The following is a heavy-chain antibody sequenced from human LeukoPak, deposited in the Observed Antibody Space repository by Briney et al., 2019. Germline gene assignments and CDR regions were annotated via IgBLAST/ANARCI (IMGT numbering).Heavy chain of an antibody. V-gene: IGHV3-11*01. CDR2: ITNSGSTL. J-gene: IGHJ4*02. D-gene: IGHD6-19*01. CDR1: GFTFSDFH. Sequence: PGGSLRLSCAASGFTFSDFHMTWIRQTPGKGLEWVSYITNSGSTLYYVDSVKGRFTISRDNSKNTLYLQMNSLRVEDTAVYYCAKDPGYTSGSSFFDYWGQGTLVTVSS. CDR3: AKDPGYTSGSSFFDY.